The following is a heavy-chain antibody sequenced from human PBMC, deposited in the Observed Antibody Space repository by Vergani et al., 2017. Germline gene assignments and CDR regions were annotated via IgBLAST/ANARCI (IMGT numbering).Heavy chain of an antibody. Sequence: EVQLLESGGDLVQPGGSLRLSCAASGFTFSNTWMSWVRQAPGKGLEWVGRIKSKTDGGTKDYAAPVRGRFTISRDDSKNALYLQMNSLQIDDTAVYYCATGTGRSDFDYWGRGTLVTVSS. D-gene: IGHD1-14*01. CDR3: ATGTGRSDFDY. J-gene: IGHJ4*02. CDR1: GFTFSNTW. CDR2: IKSKTDGGTK. V-gene: IGHV3-15*01.